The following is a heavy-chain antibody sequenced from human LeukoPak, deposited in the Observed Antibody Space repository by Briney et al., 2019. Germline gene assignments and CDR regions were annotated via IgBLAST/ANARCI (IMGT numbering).Heavy chain of an antibody. Sequence: GGSLRLSCAASGFTFSSCGMHWVRQAPGKGLEWVANIKEDGSEKYYVDSVKGRFTISRDNAKNSLYLQMNSLRAEDTAVYYCARGPSGYHNTGGQGTLVTVSS. D-gene: IGHD5-12*01. CDR1: GFTFSSCG. V-gene: IGHV3-7*01. CDR3: ARGPSGYHNT. CDR2: IKEDGSEK. J-gene: IGHJ4*02.